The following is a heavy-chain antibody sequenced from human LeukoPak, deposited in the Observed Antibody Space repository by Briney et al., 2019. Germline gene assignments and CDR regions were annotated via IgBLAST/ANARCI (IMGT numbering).Heavy chain of an antibody. V-gene: IGHV3-49*04. Sequence: PGGSLRLSCAASGFTFSSHGMHWVRQAPGKGLEWVGFIRNKANGGTADYAASVKGRFTISRDDSKTIAYLQMNSLKTEDTAVYFCSRAYSTGWLGINDYWGQGTLVTVSS. CDR1: GFTFSSHG. J-gene: IGHJ4*02. CDR2: IRNKANGGTA. D-gene: IGHD6-19*01. CDR3: SRAYSTGWLGINDY.